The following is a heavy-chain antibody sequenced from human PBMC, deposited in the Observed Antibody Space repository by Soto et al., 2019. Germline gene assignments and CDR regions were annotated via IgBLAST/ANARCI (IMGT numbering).Heavy chain of an antibody. CDR2: ISGSGGST. CDR1: GFTFSSYA. CDR3: AKDEGMRYCSGGSCSRWFDP. V-gene: IGHV3-23*01. J-gene: IGHJ5*02. D-gene: IGHD2-15*01. Sequence: LRLSFAASGFTFSSYAMSWVRQAPGKGLEWVSAISGSGGSTYYADSVKGRFTISRDNSKNTLYLQMNSLRAEDTAVYYCAKDEGMRYCSGGSCSRWFDPWGQGTLVTVSS.